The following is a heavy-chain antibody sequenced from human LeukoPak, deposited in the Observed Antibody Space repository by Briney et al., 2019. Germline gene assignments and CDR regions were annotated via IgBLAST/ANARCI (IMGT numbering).Heavy chain of an antibody. J-gene: IGHJ4*02. CDR2: IRNGGGTT. Sequence: GGSLRLSCAASGFTFSNYVMSWVRQAPGKGLEWVSAIRNGGGTTYNADSVKGRFTISRDNSKNTLFLQMNSLRAEDTAVYYCAKEIDFWSGYYQPPDYWGQGTLVTVSS. V-gene: IGHV3-23*01. CDR1: GFTFSNYV. D-gene: IGHD3-3*01. CDR3: AKEIDFWSGYYQPPDY.